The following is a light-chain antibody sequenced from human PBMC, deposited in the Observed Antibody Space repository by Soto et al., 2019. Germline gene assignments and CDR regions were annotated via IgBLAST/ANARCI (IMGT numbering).Light chain of an antibody. CDR1: QSVSSN. CDR2: GAS. J-gene: IGKJ1*01. Sequence: EIVMTQSPATLSVSPGERATLSCRASQSVSSNLAWYQQKPGQAPRLLIYGASTRATGIPARFSGSGSGTEFTLTISSLQSEDFAVYYCQQYNTWPPWTVGQGTNVEIK. V-gene: IGKV3-15*01. CDR3: QQYNTWPPWT.